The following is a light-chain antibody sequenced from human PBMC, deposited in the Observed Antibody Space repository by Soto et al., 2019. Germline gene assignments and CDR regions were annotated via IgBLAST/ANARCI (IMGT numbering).Light chain of an antibody. V-gene: IGKV1-5*01. CDR2: DAS. Sequence: DIQMTQSPSTLSASVGDRVTITCRASQSISSWLAWYQQKPGKAPKLLIYDASSLQSGVPSRFSGSGSGTEFTLTISSLQPDGFATYYCQQYNSYSLYTFGHGTKLEIK. J-gene: IGKJ2*01. CDR1: QSISSW. CDR3: QQYNSYSLYT.